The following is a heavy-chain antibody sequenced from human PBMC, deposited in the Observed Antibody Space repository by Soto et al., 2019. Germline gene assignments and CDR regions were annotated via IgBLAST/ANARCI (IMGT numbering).Heavy chain of an antibody. CDR1: GYTFTSYG. Sequence: QVQLVQSGAEVKKPGASVKVSCKASGYTFTSYGISWVRQAPGQGLEWMGWISAYNGKTNYAQKLQGRVTMTTDTSTSTAYMELRSLRSDDTAVYYCARVAALEQLANYYYYYYMDVWGKGTTVTVSS. V-gene: IGHV1-18*01. J-gene: IGHJ6*03. CDR2: ISAYNGKT. D-gene: IGHD6-13*01. CDR3: ARVAALEQLANYYYYYYMDV.